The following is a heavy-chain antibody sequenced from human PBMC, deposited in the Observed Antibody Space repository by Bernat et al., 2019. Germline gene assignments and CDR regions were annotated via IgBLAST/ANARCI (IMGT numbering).Heavy chain of an antibody. J-gene: IGHJ4*02. D-gene: IGHD4-11*01. CDR2: IYYSGST. CDR3: ATNSRELTTVTYFDY. V-gene: IGHV4-39*01. CDR1: GGSISSSSYY. Sequence: QLQLQESGPGLVKPSETLSLTCTVSGGSISSSSYYWGWNRQPPGKGLGWIGSIYYSGSTYYNPSLKGRVTISVDTTKNQFSLKLSSVTAADTAVYYCATNSRELTTVTYFDYWGQGTLVTVSS.